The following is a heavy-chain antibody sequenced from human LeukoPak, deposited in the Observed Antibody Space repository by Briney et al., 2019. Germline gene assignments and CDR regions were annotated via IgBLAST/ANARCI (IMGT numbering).Heavy chain of an antibody. J-gene: IGHJ5*02. CDR3: AKGPREYCSSTSCPNWIDP. CDR1: GFTFSTYA. D-gene: IGHD2-2*01. CDR2: ISASGGTT. V-gene: IGHV3-23*01. Sequence: GGSLRLSCAASGFTFSTYAMSWVRQAPGKGLEWVSAISASGGTTYYVDFVKGRFTISRDNSKNTLYLQMSSLRVEDTAVYYCAKGPREYCSSTSCPNWIDPWGQGTLVTVSS.